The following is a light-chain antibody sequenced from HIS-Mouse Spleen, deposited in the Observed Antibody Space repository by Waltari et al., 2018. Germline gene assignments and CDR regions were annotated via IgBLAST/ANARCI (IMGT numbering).Light chain of an antibody. Sequence: QSALTQPPSASGPPGQSVTIPFTGTSSDGGGYNYVSWYQQHPGKAPKLMIYEVSKRPSGVPDRFSGSKSGNTASLTVSGLQAEDEADYYCSSYAGSNNWVFGGGTKLTVL. J-gene: IGLJ3*02. CDR3: SSYAGSNNWV. V-gene: IGLV2-8*01. CDR1: SSDGGGYNY. CDR2: EVS.